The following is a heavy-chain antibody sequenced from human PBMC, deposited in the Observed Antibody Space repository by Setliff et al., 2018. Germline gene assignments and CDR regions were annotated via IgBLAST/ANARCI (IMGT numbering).Heavy chain of an antibody. V-gene: IGHV3-48*03. D-gene: IGHD1-20*01. Sequence: PGGSLRLSCAGSRSTFRGYXXXGGRQAPGKGLEWISYINTGDDIIHYADSVKGRFTFSRDNAKNSLYLQMNSLRVEDTALYYCARDGNNWNDLDYWGHGTLVTVSS. J-gene: IGHJ4*01. CDR1: RSTFRGYX. CDR3: ARDGNNWNDLDY. CDR2: INTGDDII.